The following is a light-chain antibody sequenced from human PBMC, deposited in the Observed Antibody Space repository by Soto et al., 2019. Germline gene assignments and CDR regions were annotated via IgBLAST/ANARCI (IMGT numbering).Light chain of an antibody. CDR2: DAS. Sequence: DIQMTQSPSILSASVGDRVTITCRASQSISSWLAWYQQKPGKAPKLLIYDASSLESGVPSRFSGSGSGTDFTLTISSLQPEDSATYYCQQLNTYPPWTFGQGTKVDIK. V-gene: IGKV1-5*01. CDR1: QSISSW. J-gene: IGKJ1*01. CDR3: QQLNTYPPWT.